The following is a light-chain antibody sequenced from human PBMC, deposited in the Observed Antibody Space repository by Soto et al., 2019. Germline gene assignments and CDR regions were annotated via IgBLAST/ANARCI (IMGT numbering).Light chain of an antibody. CDR2: DVN. J-gene: IGLJ1*01. V-gene: IGLV2-14*03. CDR3: SSYTSSSPLV. Sequence: QSALTQPASVSGSPGQSITISCTGTSSDVGYYNYVSWYQHHPGKVPKLMIYDVNNRPSGVSNRFSGSKSGNTASLTISGLQAEDESDYYCSSYTSSSPLVFGTGTKVTVL. CDR1: SSDVGYYNY.